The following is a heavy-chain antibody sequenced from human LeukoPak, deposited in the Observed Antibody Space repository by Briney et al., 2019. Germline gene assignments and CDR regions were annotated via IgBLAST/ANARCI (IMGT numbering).Heavy chain of an antibody. J-gene: IGHJ4*02. V-gene: IGHV3-30-3*01. D-gene: IGHD3-3*01. CDR2: ISYDGSNK. CDR3: ARGPGGVATHFDY. Sequence: GGSLRLSCAASGFTFSSYAMHWVRQAPGKGLEWVAVISYDGSNKYYADSVKGRFTISRDNSKNTLYLQMNSLRAEDTAVYYCARGPGGVATHFDYWGQGTLVTVSS. CDR1: GFTFSSYA.